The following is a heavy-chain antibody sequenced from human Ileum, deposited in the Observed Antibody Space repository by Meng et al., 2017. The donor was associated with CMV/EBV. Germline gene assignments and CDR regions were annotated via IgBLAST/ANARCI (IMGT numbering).Heavy chain of an antibody. Sequence: GSLRLSCTISGDSVGSSVGSGTYYWNWIRQPPGKGLEWIGYMAYDGATDYSPSLKTRVSISVDTSKRQLSLRMSSVTGADTATYYCTRVGYYNDYGMDVWGQGTTVTVSS. CDR3: TRVGYYNDYGMDV. V-gene: IGHV4-61*01. J-gene: IGHJ6*02. D-gene: IGHD3-9*01. CDR2: MAYDGAT. CDR1: GDSVGSSVGSGTYY.